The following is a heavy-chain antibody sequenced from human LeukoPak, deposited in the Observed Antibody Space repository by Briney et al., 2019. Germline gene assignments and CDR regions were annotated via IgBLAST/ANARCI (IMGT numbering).Heavy chain of an antibody. CDR2: TEQDESEK. V-gene: IGHV3-7*01. J-gene: IGHJ4*02. CDR3: ARPAYCGGDCYAQFDY. D-gene: IGHD2-21*01. CDR1: GFTFSSYW. Sequence: SGGSLRLSCTASGFTFSSYWMSWVRQAPGKGLEWVANTEQDESEKNYVDSVKGRFTISRDNAKNSLYLQMNSLRAEDTAVYYCARPAYCGGDCYAQFDYWGQGTLVTVSS.